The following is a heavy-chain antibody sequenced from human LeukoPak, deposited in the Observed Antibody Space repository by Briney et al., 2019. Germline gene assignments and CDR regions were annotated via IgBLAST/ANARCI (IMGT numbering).Heavy chain of an antibody. J-gene: IGHJ6*02. D-gene: IGHD6-13*01. V-gene: IGHV1-18*01. CDR1: GYTFTSYG. Sequence: ASVKVSFKASGYTFTSYGISWVRQAPGQGLEWMGWISAYNGNTNYAQKLQGRVTVTTDTSTSTAYMELRSLRSDDTAVYYCATHVAAAGTYYYYGMDVWGQGTTVTVSS. CDR3: ATHVAAAGTYYYYGMDV. CDR2: ISAYNGNT.